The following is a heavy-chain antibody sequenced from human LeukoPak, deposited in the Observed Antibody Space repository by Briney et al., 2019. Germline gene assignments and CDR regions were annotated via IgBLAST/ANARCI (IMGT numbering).Heavy chain of an antibody. J-gene: IGHJ4*02. V-gene: IGHV4-59*12. CDR3: ARFGSGWHYFDY. CDR2: IYYSGST. Sequence: PSETLSLTCTVSGGSISSYCWSWIRQPPGKGLEWIGYIYYSGSTNYNPSLKSRVTISVDTSKNQFSLKLSSVTAADTAVYYCARFGSGWHYFDYWGQGTLVTVSS. CDR1: GGSISSYC. D-gene: IGHD6-19*01.